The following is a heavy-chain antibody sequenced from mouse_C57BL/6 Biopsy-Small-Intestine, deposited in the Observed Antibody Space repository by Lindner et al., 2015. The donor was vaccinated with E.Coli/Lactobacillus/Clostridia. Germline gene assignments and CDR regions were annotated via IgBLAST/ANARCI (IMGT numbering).Heavy chain of an antibody. J-gene: IGHJ2*01. V-gene: IGHV14-2*01. D-gene: IGHD1-1*01. CDR1: GFNIKDYY. CDR2: IDPEDGET. Sequence: VQLQESGAELVKPGASVKLSCTASGFNIKDYYMHWVKQRTEQGLEWIGRIDPEDGETKYAPKFQGKATITADTSSNTAYLQLGSLTSEDTAVYYCARGYGSRPYCFDYWGQGTTLTVSS. CDR3: ARGYGSRPYCFDY.